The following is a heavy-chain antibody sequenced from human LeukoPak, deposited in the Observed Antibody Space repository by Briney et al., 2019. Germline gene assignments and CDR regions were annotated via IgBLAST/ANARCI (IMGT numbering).Heavy chain of an antibody. V-gene: IGHV5-51*01. CDR2: IYPGDSDT. J-gene: IGHJ4*02. D-gene: IGHD3-22*01. Sequence: GESLKISCKGSGYSFTSYWIGWVRQMPGKGLEWMGIIYPGDSDTRYSPSFQGQVTISADESISTAYLQWSSLKASDTAMYYCARYPGSSGSRTFFDYWGQGTLVTVSS. CDR3: ARYPGSSGSRTFFDY. CDR1: GYSFTSYW.